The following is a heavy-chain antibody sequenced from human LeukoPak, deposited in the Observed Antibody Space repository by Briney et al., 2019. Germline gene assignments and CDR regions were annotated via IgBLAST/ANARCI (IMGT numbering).Heavy chain of an antibody. J-gene: IGHJ5*02. D-gene: IGHD3-10*01. V-gene: IGHV4-59*01. Sequence: SETLSLTCTVSGGSTSSYYWSWIRQPPGKGLEWIGYIYYSGSTNYNPSLKSRVTISVDTSKNQFSLKLSSVTAADTAVYYCASSPRGWGWFDPWGQGTLVTVSS. CDR3: ASSPRGWGWFDP. CDR1: GGSTSSYY. CDR2: IYYSGST.